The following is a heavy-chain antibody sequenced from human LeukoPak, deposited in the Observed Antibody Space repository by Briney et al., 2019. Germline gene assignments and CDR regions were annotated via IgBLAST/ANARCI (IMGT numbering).Heavy chain of an antibody. CDR2: ITCSSSYI. CDR3: ARGPDGFFDY. Sequence: PGGSLRLSCAASGFTFSSYTMNWVRQAPGKGLEWVSSITCSSSYIYYADSLKGRFTISRDNAKNSLYLQMNNLRAEDTAVYYCARGPDGFFDYWGQGTLVTVSS. D-gene: IGHD5-24*01. CDR1: GFTFSSYT. V-gene: IGHV3-21*01. J-gene: IGHJ4*02.